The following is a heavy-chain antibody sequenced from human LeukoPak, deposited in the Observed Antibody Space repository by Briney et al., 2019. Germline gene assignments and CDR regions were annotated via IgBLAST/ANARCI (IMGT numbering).Heavy chain of an antibody. CDR3: ARDRYCGADCHYYFDA. D-gene: IGHD2-21*01. CDR2: MYTRVSV. Sequence: SETLSLTCNVSGVSISSYYWSWIRQPAGKGLEWIGRMYTRVSVNYNPSLKSRVMMSIDTSKNQVSLKLTSVTAADTAVYYCARDRYCGADCHYYFDAWGHGTLVTVSS. J-gene: IGHJ4*01. V-gene: IGHV4-4*07. CDR1: GVSISSYY.